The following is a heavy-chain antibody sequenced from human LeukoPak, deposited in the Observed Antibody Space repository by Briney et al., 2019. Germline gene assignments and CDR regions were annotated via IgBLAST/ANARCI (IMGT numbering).Heavy chain of an antibody. V-gene: IGHV4-4*02. D-gene: IGHD3-22*01. CDR3: ARAVGNDSSGYYYFDAFDI. CDR2: IYHSGST. J-gene: IGHJ3*02. CDR1: GGSISSSNW. Sequence: SETLSLTCAVSGGSISSSNWWSWVRQPPGKGLEWIGEIYHSGSTNYNPSLKSRVTISVDKSKNQFSLKLSSVTAADTAVYYCARAVGNDSSGYYYFDAFDIWGQGTMVTVSS.